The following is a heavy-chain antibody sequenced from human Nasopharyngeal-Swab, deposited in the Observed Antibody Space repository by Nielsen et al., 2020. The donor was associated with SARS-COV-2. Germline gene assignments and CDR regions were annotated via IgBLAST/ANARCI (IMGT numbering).Heavy chain of an antibody. V-gene: IGHV1-69*06. CDR3: ASGYDFWSGYSQ. Sequence: SVKVSCKASGGTFSSYALSCVRQPPGQGLEWLGGIVPLLGTTKYGQKFQGRVTFTADKSTTTAYMELNSLISGDTAVYFCASGYDFWSGYSQWGQGTLVTVSS. D-gene: IGHD3-3*01. CDR2: IVPLLGTT. CDR1: GGTFSSYA. J-gene: IGHJ4*02.